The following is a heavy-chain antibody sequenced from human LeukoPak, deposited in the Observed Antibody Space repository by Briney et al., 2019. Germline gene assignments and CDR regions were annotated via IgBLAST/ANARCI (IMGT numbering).Heavy chain of an antibody. CDR1: GGSFSGYY. CDR3: ARHTPPWFGQGPFDP. J-gene: IGHJ5*02. CDR2: INHSGST. D-gene: IGHD3-10*01. V-gene: IGHV4-34*01. Sequence: PSETLSLTCAVYGGSFSGYYWSWIRQPPGKGLEWIGEINHSGSTNYNPSLKSRVTISVDTSKNQFSLKLSSVTAADTAVYYCARHTPPWFGQGPFDPWGQGTLVTVSS.